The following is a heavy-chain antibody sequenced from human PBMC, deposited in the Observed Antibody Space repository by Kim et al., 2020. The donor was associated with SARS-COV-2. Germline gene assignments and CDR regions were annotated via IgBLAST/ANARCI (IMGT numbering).Heavy chain of an antibody. V-gene: IGHV3-33*01. D-gene: IGHD3-16*01. CDR3: ARGEGYYYYGMDV. Sequence: GGSLRLSCAASGFTFSSYGMHWVRQAPGKGLEWVAVIWYDGSNKYYVDSVKGRFTISRDNSKNTLYLQMNSLRAEDTAVYYCARGEGYYYYGMDVWGQGTTVTVSS. J-gene: IGHJ6*02. CDR1: GFTFSSYG. CDR2: IWYDGSNK.